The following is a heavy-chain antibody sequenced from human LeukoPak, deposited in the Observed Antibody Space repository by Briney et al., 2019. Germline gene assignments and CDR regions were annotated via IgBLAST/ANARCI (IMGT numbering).Heavy chain of an antibody. J-gene: IGHJ3*02. D-gene: IGHD6-13*01. CDR1: GYTFTGYD. V-gene: IGHV1-8*01. CDR2: MNPNSGNT. CDR3: ATASWREGHGGAFDI. Sequence: ASVKVSCKASGYTFTGYDINWVRQATGQGLEWMGWMNPNSGNTGYAQKFQGRVTMTEDTSTDTAYMELSSLRSEDTAVYYCATASWREGHGGAFDIWGQGTMVTVSS.